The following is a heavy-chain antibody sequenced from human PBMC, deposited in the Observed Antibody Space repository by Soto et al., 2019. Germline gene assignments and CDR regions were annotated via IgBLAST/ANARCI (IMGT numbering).Heavy chain of an antibody. V-gene: IGHV1-2*02. D-gene: IGHD6-13*01. Sequence: GASVKVSCKASGYTFTGYYMHWVRQAPGQGLEWMGWINPNSGGTNYAQKFQGRVTMTRDTSISTAYMELSRLRSDDTAVYYCARGISSSWPEPWFDYWGQGTLVTVSS. CDR1: GYTFTGYY. CDR2: INPNSGGT. J-gene: IGHJ4*02. CDR3: ARGISSSWPEPWFDY.